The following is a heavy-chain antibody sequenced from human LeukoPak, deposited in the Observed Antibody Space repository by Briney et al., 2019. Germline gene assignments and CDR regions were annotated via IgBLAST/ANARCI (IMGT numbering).Heavy chain of an antibody. CDR1: GFTFSSYW. CDR3: ARGGECSGGSCHSGYFQH. D-gene: IGHD2-15*01. Sequence: GGSLRFSCAASGFTFSSYWMHWVRQAPGKGLVWVSRTNSDGSSTSYADSVKGRFTISRDNSKNTLYLQMNSLRAEDTAVYYCARGGECSGGSCHSGYFQHWGQGTLVTVSS. CDR2: TNSDGSST. V-gene: IGHV3-74*01. J-gene: IGHJ1*01.